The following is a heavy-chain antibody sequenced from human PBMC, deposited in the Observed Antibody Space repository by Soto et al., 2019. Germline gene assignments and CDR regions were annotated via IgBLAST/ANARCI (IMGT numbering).Heavy chain of an antibody. V-gene: IGHV4-39*01. Sequence: LEIMCLSCSVLGGCMRSSRDDGGWIRKPPGKGLEWIGSIYYSGSTYYNPSLKSRVTISVDTSKNQFSLKLSSVTAADTAVYYCARRSQTVYFDYWGQGTLVTVSS. D-gene: IGHD1-1*01. CDR2: IYYSGST. J-gene: IGHJ4*02. CDR1: GGCMRSSRDD. CDR3: ARRSQTVYFDY.